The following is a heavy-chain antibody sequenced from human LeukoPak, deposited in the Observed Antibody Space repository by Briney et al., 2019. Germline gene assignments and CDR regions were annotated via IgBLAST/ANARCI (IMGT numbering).Heavy chain of an antibody. CDR1: GFTFSSYS. Sequence: GGSLGLSCAASGFTFSSYSMNWVRQAPGKGLEWVSSISSSSSYIYYADSVKGRFTISRDNAKNSLYLQMNSLRAEDTAVYYCAREDYYDSSGYDAFDIWGQGTMVTVSS. J-gene: IGHJ3*02. D-gene: IGHD3-22*01. V-gene: IGHV3-21*01. CDR2: ISSSSSYI. CDR3: AREDYYDSSGYDAFDI.